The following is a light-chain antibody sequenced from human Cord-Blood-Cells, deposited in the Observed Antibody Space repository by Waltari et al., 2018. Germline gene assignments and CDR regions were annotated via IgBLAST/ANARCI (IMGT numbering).Light chain of an antibody. J-gene: IGKJ1*01. CDR3: QQYNNWPPWT. Sequence: EIVMTQSPATLSVSPGERAPLPCRASQSVSSNLAWYQQNPGQAPRLLIYGASTRATGIPARFSGSGSGTEFTLTISSLQSEDFAVYYCQQYNNWPPWTFGQGTKVEIK. CDR1: QSVSSN. CDR2: GAS. V-gene: IGKV3-15*01.